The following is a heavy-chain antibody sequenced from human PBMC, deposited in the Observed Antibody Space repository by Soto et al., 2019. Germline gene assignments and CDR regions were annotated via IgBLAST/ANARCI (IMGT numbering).Heavy chain of an antibody. Sequence: GASVKVSCKASGYTFTSYYMHWVRQAPGQRLEWMGIINPSGGSTSYAQKFQGRVTISVDTSKNQFSLKLSSVTAADTAVYYCARVGYDFWSGYKHYYYYYMDVWGKGTTVIVPS. CDR2: INPSGGST. V-gene: IGHV1-46*01. CDR3: ARVGYDFWSGYKHYYYYYMDV. J-gene: IGHJ6*03. CDR1: GYTFTSYY. D-gene: IGHD3-3*01.